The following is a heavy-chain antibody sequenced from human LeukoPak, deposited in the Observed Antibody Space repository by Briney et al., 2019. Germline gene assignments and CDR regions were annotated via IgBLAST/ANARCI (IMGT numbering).Heavy chain of an antibody. V-gene: IGHV3-23*01. Sequence: PGGSLRLSCAASGFTVSSNYAMSWVRQAPGKGLEWVSGISSNGASTYYRDSMKGRFTISRDNSKNTVYLQMNSLRAEDAAVYYCARRALGSYYGYYFDYWGQGTLVTVSS. J-gene: IGHJ4*02. D-gene: IGHD1-26*01. CDR1: GFTVSSNYA. CDR2: ISSNGAST. CDR3: ARRALGSYYGYYFDY.